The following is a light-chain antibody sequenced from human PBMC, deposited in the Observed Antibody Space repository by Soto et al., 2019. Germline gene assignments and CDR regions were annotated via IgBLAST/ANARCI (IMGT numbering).Light chain of an antibody. CDR1: QSIGKH. J-gene: IGKJ5*01. Sequence: GDRVTITCRASQSIGKHLNWYQQKPGKAPKFLIYAASNLQSGVPSRFSGSGSGTDFTLTVNSLQPEDFATYYCQQGYTSAITFGQVTRLEIK. CDR2: AAS. V-gene: IGKV1-39*01. CDR3: QQGYTSAIT.